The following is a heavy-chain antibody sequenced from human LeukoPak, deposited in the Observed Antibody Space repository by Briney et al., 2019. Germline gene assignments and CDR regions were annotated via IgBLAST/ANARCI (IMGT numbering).Heavy chain of an antibody. Sequence: GGSLRLSCAASGFTFSSYDMHWVRQATGKGLEWVSAIGTAGDTYYPGSVKGRFTISRENAKNSLYLQMNSLRPGDTAVYYCARALTRYYDSSGYYPRQKYYYYYGMDVWGKGTTVTVSS. CDR3: ARALTRYYDSSGYYPRQKYYYYYGMDV. V-gene: IGHV3-13*01. J-gene: IGHJ6*04. CDR1: GFTFSSYD. CDR2: IGTAGDT. D-gene: IGHD3-22*01.